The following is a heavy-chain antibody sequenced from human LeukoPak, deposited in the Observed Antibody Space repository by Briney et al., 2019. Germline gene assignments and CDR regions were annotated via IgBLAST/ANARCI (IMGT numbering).Heavy chain of an antibody. CDR3: ARGQRACSSTSCYTGVCFDY. J-gene: IGHJ4*02. CDR1: GITFSSYS. Sequence: PGGSLRLSCAASGITFSSYSMNRVRQAPGKGLEWVSSISSSSSYIYYADSVKGRFTISRDNAKNSLYLQMNSLRAEDTAVYYCARGQRACSSTSCYTGVCFDYWGQGTLATVSS. D-gene: IGHD2-2*02. V-gene: IGHV3-21*01. CDR2: ISSSSSYI.